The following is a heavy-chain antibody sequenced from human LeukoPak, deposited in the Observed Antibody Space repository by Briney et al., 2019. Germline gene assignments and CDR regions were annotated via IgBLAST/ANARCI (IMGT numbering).Heavy chain of an antibody. D-gene: IGHD6-6*01. CDR3: ARQFGAARPGY. Sequence: GGSLRLSCAASGFTFSRYSMNWVRQAPGKGLEWVSSISSSSSYIYYADSVKGRFTISRDNAKNSLYLQMNSLRAEDTAVYYCARQFGAARPGYWGQGTLVTVSS. J-gene: IGHJ4*02. CDR2: ISSSSSYI. CDR1: GFTFSRYS. V-gene: IGHV3-21*01.